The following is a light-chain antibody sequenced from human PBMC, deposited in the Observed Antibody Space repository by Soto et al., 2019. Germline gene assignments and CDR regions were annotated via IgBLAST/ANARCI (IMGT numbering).Light chain of an antibody. CDR1: QSVSNNY. J-gene: IGKJ1*01. CDR2: GAS. CDR3: QQYGSSGT. V-gene: IGKV3-20*01. Sequence: EIVMTQSPATLSLSPLEIATLSFRASQSVSNNYLAWYQQKPGQAPRLLIYGASNRATGIPDRFSGSGSGTDFTLTISRLEPEDFAVYYCQQYGSSGTFGQGTRWIS.